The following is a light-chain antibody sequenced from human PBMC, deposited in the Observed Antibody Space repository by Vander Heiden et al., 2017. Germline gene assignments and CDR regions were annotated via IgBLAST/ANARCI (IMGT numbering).Light chain of an antibody. CDR2: GAS. V-gene: IGKV4-1*01. CDR1: QSVLASSSNKNY. CDR3: QQYYNIPRT. J-gene: IGKJ1*01. Sequence: DLMMNQSPSSLAVSPGEWATISCKSSQSVLASSSNKNYLTWFQQKPGQPPKLLIYGASTRESGVPDRFSGSGSGTDFTLTISSLQAEDVAVYYCQQYYNIPRTFGQGTKVEIK.